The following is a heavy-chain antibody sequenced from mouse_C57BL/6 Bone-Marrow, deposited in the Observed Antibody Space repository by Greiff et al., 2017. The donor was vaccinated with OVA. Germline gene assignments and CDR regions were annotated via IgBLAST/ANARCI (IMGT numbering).Heavy chain of an antibody. Sequence: EVQLVESEGGLVQPGSSMKLSCTASGFTFSDYYMAWVRQVPEKGLEWVANINYDGSSTYYLDSLKSRFIISRDNAKNILYLQMSSLKSEDTATYYCARIYYGSSHWYFDVWGTGTTVTVSS. CDR3: ARIYYGSSHWYFDV. J-gene: IGHJ1*03. V-gene: IGHV5-16*01. D-gene: IGHD1-1*01. CDR1: GFTFSDYY. CDR2: INYDGSST.